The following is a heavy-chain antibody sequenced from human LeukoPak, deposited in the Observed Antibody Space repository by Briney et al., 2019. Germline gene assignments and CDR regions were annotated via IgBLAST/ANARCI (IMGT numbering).Heavy chain of an antibody. CDR1: GYTFTSYG. D-gene: IGHD6-6*01. J-gene: IGHJ2*01. V-gene: IGHV1-18*01. CDR3: ARAPAYDIAASYWYFDL. Sequence: ASVKVSCKASGYTFTSYGISWVRQAPGQGLEWMGWISAYNGNTSYAQKFQGRVTMTTDTSTSTAYMELRSLRSDDTAVYYCARAPAYDIAASYWYFDLWGRGTLVTVSS. CDR2: ISAYNGNT.